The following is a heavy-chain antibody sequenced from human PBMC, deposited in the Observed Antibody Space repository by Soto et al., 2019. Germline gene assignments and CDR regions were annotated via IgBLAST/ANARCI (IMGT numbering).Heavy chain of an antibody. CDR1: GYGFTSYF. CDR2: INPRSGGT. J-gene: IGHJ4*02. D-gene: IGHD6-13*01. CDR3: ARAAMGGSSWPFDY. V-gene: IGHV1-46*01. Sequence: SVKVSCKASGYGFTSYFIHWVRQIPGEGLDWMGMINPRSGGTNSPQKFQGRVTMTRDTSTSTVYMELSSLRSEDTAVYYCARAAMGGSSWPFDYWGQGTLVTVSS.